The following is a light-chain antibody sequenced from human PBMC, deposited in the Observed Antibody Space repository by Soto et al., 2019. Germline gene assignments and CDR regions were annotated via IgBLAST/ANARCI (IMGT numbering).Light chain of an antibody. CDR2: KAS. CDR3: QQYNSYSPWT. V-gene: IGKV1-5*03. J-gene: IGKJ1*01. Sequence: DIQMTQSPSSLSASVGDRVTITCRASQTISSWLAWYQQKPGKAPKLLIYKASTLKSGDPSRFSGSGSGTEFTLTISSLQPDDFATYYCQQYNSYSPWTFGQGTKVDIK. CDR1: QTISSW.